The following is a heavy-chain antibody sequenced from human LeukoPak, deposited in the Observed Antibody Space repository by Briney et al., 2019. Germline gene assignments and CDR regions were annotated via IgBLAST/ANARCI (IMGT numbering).Heavy chain of an antibody. V-gene: IGHV4-59*08. D-gene: IGHD3-3*01. Sequence: SETLSLTCTVSGGSISSYYWSWIRQPPGKGLEWIGYIYYSGSTYYNPSLKSRVTISVDTSKNQFSLELSSVTAADTAVYYCARPGRFFDYFDYWGQGTLVTVSS. CDR3: ARPGRFFDYFDY. J-gene: IGHJ4*02. CDR2: IYYSGST. CDR1: GGSISSYY.